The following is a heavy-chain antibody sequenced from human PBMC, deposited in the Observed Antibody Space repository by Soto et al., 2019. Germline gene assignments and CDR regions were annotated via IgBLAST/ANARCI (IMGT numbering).Heavy chain of an antibody. Sequence: QVQLVESGGGVVQPGRSLRLSCAASGFTFSSYGMHWVRQAPGKGLEWVAVISYDGSNKYYADSVKGRFTISRDNSKNTLYLQMNSLRAEDTAVYYCAKEATYSSRWYWGDYYYYGMDVWGQGTTVTVSS. D-gene: IGHD6-13*01. CDR3: AKEATYSSRWYWGDYYYYGMDV. V-gene: IGHV3-30*18. CDR1: GFTFSSYG. CDR2: ISYDGSNK. J-gene: IGHJ6*02.